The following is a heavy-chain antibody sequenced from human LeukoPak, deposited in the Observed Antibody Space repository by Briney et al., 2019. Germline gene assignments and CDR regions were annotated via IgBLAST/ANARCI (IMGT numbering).Heavy chain of an antibody. CDR2: IDPSDSYT. CDR3: ARRWGNDYSNYYYFDY. J-gene: IGHJ4*02. D-gene: IGHD4-11*01. Sequence: GESLKISCKGSGYSFTSYWISWVRQMPGKGLEWMGRIDPSDSYTNYSPSFQGHVTISADKSISTAYLQWSSLKASDTAMYYCARRWGNDYSNYYYFDYWGQGTLVTVSS. CDR1: GYSFTSYW. V-gene: IGHV5-10-1*01.